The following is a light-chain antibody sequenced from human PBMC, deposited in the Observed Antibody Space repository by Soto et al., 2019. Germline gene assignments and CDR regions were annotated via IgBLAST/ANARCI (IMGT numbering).Light chain of an antibody. V-gene: IGKV1-5*03. CDR2: KAS. CDR1: QSISSW. J-gene: IGKJ1*01. Sequence: DIQMTQSPSTLSAYVGDRVTITCRASQSISSWLAWYQQKPGKAPKILIYKASSLESGVPSRFSGSGSGTEFTLTISSLQPDDSATYYCQQYNSFPTFGQGTKVEIK. CDR3: QQYNSFPT.